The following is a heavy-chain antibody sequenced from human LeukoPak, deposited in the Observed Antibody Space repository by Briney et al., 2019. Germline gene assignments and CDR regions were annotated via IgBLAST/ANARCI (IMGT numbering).Heavy chain of an antibody. D-gene: IGHD5-18*01. CDR2: TLYGGRT. CDR3: ARGRYSYGN. V-gene: IGHV4-59*01. Sequence: SETLSLTCTVSNGSIRNFYWNWFRQPPGKRLEWIGHTLYGGRTDYNPSLESRVTISVDTSKSQFSLKLRSVTTTDTAVYYCARGRYSYGNWGQGTTVTVSS. CDR1: NGSIRNFY. J-gene: IGHJ6*02.